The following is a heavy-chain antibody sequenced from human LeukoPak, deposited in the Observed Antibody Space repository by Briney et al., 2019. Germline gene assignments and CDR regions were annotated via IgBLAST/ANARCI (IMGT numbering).Heavy chain of an antibody. D-gene: IGHD1-26*01. CDR1: GFTFSSYS. J-gene: IGHJ4*02. V-gene: IGHV3-21*01. Sequence: GGSLRLSCAASGFTFSSYSMNWVRQAPGKGLEWVSSISSSSSCIYYADSVKGRFTISRANAKNLLYLQMNSLRAEDTAVYYCASTIWELLGSDSWGQGALGSVSS. CDR2: ISSSSSCI. CDR3: ASTIWELLGSDS.